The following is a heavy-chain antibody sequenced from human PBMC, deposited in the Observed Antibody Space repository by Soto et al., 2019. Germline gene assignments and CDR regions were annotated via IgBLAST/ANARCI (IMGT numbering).Heavy chain of an antibody. CDR1: GFAFGAYA. CDR2: ISGAGGNT. Sequence: EVQLLESGGGLVQPGGSLRLSCAASGFAFGAYAMTWVRQAPGKGLEWVSVISGAGGNTYYADSVNGRFTVSRDNSKKMVYLEMNSLRVEDTAIYYCAKDPVPQLLPSWWFDPWGQGTRVTVSS. CDR3: AKDPVPQLLPSWWFDP. V-gene: IGHV3-23*01. J-gene: IGHJ5*02. D-gene: IGHD2-2*01.